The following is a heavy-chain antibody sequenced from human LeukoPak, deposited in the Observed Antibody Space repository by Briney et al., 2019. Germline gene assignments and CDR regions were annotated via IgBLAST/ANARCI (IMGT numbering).Heavy chain of an antibody. CDR3: ASNYGSGSYYNGIDY. D-gene: IGHD3-10*01. J-gene: IGHJ4*02. CDR1: GFTFSSYE. V-gene: IGHV3-48*03. CDR2: ISSSASTI. Sequence: GGSLRLSCAASGFTFSSYEMNWVRQAPGKGLEWVSYISSSASTIYYADSVKGRFTISRDNAKNSLYLQMNSLRAEDTALYYGASNYGSGSYYNGIDYWGEGTLVTVSS.